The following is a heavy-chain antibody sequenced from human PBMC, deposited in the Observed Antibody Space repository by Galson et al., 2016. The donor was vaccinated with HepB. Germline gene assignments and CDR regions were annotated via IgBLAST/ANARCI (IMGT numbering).Heavy chain of an antibody. D-gene: IGHD3-9*01. CDR2: ISGTSTYI. CDR1: GFSFRDYY. V-gene: IGHV3-11*06. CDR3: ARDLRGMIRFFDWSTHFDS. J-gene: IGHJ4*02. Sequence: SLRLSCAASGFSFRDYYMSWIRQAPGKGLEWVSSISGTSTYIYYADSVKGRFTISRDNAKNSLYLQMNNVRAEDTAVYYCARDLRGMIRFFDWSTHFDSWGQGTLVTVSS.